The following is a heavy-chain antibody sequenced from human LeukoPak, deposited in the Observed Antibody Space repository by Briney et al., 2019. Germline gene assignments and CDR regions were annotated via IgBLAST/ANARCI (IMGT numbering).Heavy chain of an antibody. V-gene: IGHV4-39*01. Sequence: PSETLSLTCTVSGGSISSSSYYWGWIRQPPGKGLAWIGSIFYSGSTYYNPSLKSRVTISVDTSKNQFSLKLSSVTAADTAVYYCARTRMGDSGSYHFDYWGQGTLVTVSS. CDR3: ARTRMGDSGSYHFDY. D-gene: IGHD3-10*01. J-gene: IGHJ4*02. CDR2: IFYSGST. CDR1: GGSISSSSYY.